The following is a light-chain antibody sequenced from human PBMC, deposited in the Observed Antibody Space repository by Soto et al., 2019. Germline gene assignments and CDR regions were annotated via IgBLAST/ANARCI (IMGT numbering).Light chain of an antibody. Sequence: EIVLTQSPGTLSLSPGERATLSFRASQSVINNYLAWYQQKPGQAPRLLIYGASNRATGIPDRFSGSGSGTDFTLTISRLEPEDFAVYYCQQYGSSGTFGQVAKVDIK. J-gene: IGKJ1*01. CDR1: QSVINNY. CDR2: GAS. V-gene: IGKV3-20*01. CDR3: QQYGSSGT.